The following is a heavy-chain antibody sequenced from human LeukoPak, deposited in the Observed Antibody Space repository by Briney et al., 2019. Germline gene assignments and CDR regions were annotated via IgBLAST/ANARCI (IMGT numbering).Heavy chain of an antibody. CDR3: ARTISGSYYY. J-gene: IGHJ4*02. Sequence: PGGSLRLSCGASGFTFSNYDMNWVRQAPGKGLEWVSYISGSATTIYYADSVKGRFTISRDNAKNLLYLQMNSLRDEDTAVYYCARTISGSYYYWGQGTLVTVSS. CDR2: ISGSATTI. CDR1: GFTFSNYD. V-gene: IGHV3-48*02. D-gene: IGHD3-10*01.